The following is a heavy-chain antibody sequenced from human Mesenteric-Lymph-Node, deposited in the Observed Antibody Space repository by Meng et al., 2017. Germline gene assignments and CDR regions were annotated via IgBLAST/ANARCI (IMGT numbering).Heavy chain of an antibody. CDR3: ARTWWKMTTGITGWFDP. J-gene: IGHJ5*02. Sequence: HLAQLVSGQGLGKPSGTLSLSCAVSGGCILNNDYSWGWFRQTPEKGLEWSGNIYYSGSTYYNPSLKSRVTLSINTSKNQFSLRLSTVTPTDTAVYSFARTWWKMTTGITGWFDPWGQGTLVTASS. CDR2: IYYSGST. D-gene: IGHD1-14*01. CDR1: GGCILNNDYS. V-gene: IGHV4-39*07.